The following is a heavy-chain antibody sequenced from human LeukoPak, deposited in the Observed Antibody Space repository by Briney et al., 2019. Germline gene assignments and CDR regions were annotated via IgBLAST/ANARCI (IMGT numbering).Heavy chain of an antibody. CDR1: GFTFSSYW. CDR3: ARGREADYRFTEWYYFDY. J-gene: IGHJ4*02. V-gene: IGHV3-7*01. Sequence: GGSLRLSCAASGFTFSSYWMSWVRQAPGKGLEWVANIKQDGSEKYYVDSVKGRFTISRDNAKNSLYLQMNSLRAEDTAVYYCARGREADYRFTEWYYFDYWGQGTLVTVSS. D-gene: IGHD3-3*01. CDR2: IKQDGSEK.